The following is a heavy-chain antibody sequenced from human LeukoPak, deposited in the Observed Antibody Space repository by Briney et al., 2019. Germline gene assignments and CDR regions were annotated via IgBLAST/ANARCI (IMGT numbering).Heavy chain of an antibody. CDR3: AGNGDYYYYYYMDV. CDR2: ISSSSTYI. CDR1: GFTFSTYN. J-gene: IGHJ6*03. Sequence: GGSLRLSCAASGFTFSTYNMNWVRQAPGKGLEWVSSISSSSTYIYYADSVRGRFTISRGNAKNSLYLQMNSLRAEDTAVYYCAGNGDYYYYYYMDVWGKGTTVTVSS. D-gene: IGHD2-8*01. V-gene: IGHV3-21*01.